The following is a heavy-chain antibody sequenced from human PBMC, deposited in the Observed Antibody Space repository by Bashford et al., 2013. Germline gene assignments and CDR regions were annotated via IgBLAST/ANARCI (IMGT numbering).Heavy chain of an antibody. CDR3: AKDIGNSGTLIDY. Sequence: GSLRLSCAASGFTFGVYWMSWVRQAPGKGLEWVASIRQDESEKQFADSVKGRFTISRDNAKNTLYLQMNSLRAEDTAVYYCAKDIGNSGTLIDYWGQGTLVTVSS. V-gene: IGHV3-7*04. J-gene: IGHJ4*02. CDR1: GFTFGVYW. D-gene: IGHD1-1*01. CDR2: IRQDESEK.